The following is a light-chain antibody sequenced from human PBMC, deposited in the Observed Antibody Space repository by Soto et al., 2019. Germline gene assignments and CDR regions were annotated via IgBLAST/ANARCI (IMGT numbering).Light chain of an antibody. V-gene: IGKV1-39*01. Sequence: IQMTQSPSSLSASVGDRVTITCRASQGVDSDLSWYQQKPGKAPKLLIYAASSLHSGVPTRFRGSGSGTHFPLTISSLQPEEVATYYCQQSYSTLVLTFGGGTKVELK. CDR2: AAS. J-gene: IGKJ4*01. CDR3: QQSYSTLVLT. CDR1: QGVDSD.